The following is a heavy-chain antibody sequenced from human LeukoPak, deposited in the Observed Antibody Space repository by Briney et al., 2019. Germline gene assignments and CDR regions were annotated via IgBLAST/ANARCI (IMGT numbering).Heavy chain of an antibody. J-gene: IGHJ4*02. CDR2: IYYSGST. CDR3: ARGEYQLLPFDY. V-gene: IGHV4-59*01. D-gene: IGHD2-2*01. CDR1: GGSISGYY. Sequence: SETLSLTCTVSGGSISGYYWSWIRQPPGKGLEWIGYIYYSGSTNYNPSLKSRVTISADTSKNQFSLKLSSVTAADTAVYYCARGEYQLLPFDYWGQGTLVTVSS.